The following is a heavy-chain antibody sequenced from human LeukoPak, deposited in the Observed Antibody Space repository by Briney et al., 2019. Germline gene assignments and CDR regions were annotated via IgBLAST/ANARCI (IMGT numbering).Heavy chain of an antibody. CDR3: ARDWSYGSGTHWFDP. CDR1: GGSISSYY. D-gene: IGHD3-10*01. Sequence: SETLSLTCTVSGGSISSYYWSWIRQPAGKGLEWIGRIYTSGSTNYNPSLKSRVTMSVDTSKNQFSLKLSSVTAADTAVYYCARDWSYGSGTHWFDPWGQGTLVTVSS. J-gene: IGHJ5*02. V-gene: IGHV4-4*07. CDR2: IYTSGST.